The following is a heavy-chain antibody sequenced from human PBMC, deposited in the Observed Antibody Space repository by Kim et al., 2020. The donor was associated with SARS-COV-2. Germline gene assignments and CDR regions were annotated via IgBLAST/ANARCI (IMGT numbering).Heavy chain of an antibody. CDR3: ARDSLVVPAARYGMDV. Sequence: GGSLRLSCAASGFTFSSYSMNWVRQAPGKGLEWVSCISSSSGDIYYADSMKGRIAISRDNAKNSQYLQMLSLRAEDTAVYYCARDSLVVPAARYGMDVWG. V-gene: IGHV3-21*01. D-gene: IGHD2-2*01. CDR1: GFTFSSYS. CDR2: ISSSSGDI. J-gene: IGHJ6*01.